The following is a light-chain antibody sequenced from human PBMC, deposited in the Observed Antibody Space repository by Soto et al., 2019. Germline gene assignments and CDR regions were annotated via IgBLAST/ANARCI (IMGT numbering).Light chain of an antibody. CDR1: SSDVGGYDY. Sequence: QSLLTQPSSVSGSPGQSITISCPGTSSDVGGYDYVSWYQQLPGKAPKLLIYDVNNRPSGVSHRFSGSKSGNTASLTISGLQAEDEADYYCSSYTGSSTFVFGTGTKVTVL. V-gene: IGLV2-14*01. CDR2: DVN. J-gene: IGLJ1*01. CDR3: SSYTGSSTFV.